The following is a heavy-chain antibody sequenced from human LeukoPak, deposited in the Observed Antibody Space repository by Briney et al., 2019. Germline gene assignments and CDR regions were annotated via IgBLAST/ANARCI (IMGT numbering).Heavy chain of an antibody. CDR1: GFTFSNYG. V-gene: IGHV3-33*01. J-gene: IGHJ4*02. Sequence: PGGSLRLSCAASGFTFSNYGFHWVRQAPGKGLEWVAVIWYDGSKKYYADSVKGRFTISRDNSKNTLYLQMSSLRAEDTAVYYCARDVVEQQLDLDYWGQGTLVTVSS. D-gene: IGHD6-13*01. CDR2: IWYDGSKK. CDR3: ARDVVEQQLDLDY.